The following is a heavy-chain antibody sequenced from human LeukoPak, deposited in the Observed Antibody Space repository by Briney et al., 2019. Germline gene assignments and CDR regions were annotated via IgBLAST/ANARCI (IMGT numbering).Heavy chain of an antibody. J-gene: IGHJ4*02. CDR3: ARQKVTVVRGVIITEYFDY. CDR1: GYSFTSYW. D-gene: IGHD3-10*01. CDR2: IYPGDSDT. Sequence: GESLKISCKGSGYSFTSYWIGWVRQMPGKGLEWMGIIYPGDSDTRYSPSFQGQVTISADKSISTACLQWSSLKASDTAMYYCARQKVTVVRGVIITEYFDYWGQGTLVTVSS. V-gene: IGHV5-51*01.